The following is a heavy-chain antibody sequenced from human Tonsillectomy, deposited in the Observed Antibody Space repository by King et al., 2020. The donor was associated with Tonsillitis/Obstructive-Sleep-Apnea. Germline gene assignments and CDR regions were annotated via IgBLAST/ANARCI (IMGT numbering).Heavy chain of an antibody. CDR1: GGSFSGYY. CDR2: INHSGRT. D-gene: IGHD2-2*01. CDR3: AREKIVVVPAARGGGFDY. Sequence: VQLQQWGAGLLKPSETLSLTCAVYGGSFSGYYWSWIRQPPAKGLEWIGEINHSGRTNYNPSLKSRVTISVDTSKNQFSLKLSSVTAADTAMYYCAREKIVVVPAARGGGFDYWGQGTLVTVSS. V-gene: IGHV4-34*01. J-gene: IGHJ4*02.